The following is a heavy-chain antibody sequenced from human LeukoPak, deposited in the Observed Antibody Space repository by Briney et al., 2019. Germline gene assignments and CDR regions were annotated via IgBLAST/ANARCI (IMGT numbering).Heavy chain of an antibody. CDR1: GFTFSNAW. V-gene: IGHV3-15*01. J-gene: IGHJ4*02. CDR2: IKSKTDGGTT. D-gene: IGHD3-10*01. Sequence: PGGSLRLSCAASGFTFSNAWMSWVRQAPGKGLEWVGRIKSKTDGGTTDYAAPVKGRFTISRDDSKNTLYLQMNSLKTEDTAVYYCTTDAQLLVRGVIIKGGDYWGQGTLVTVSS. CDR3: TTDAQLLVRGVIIKGGDY.